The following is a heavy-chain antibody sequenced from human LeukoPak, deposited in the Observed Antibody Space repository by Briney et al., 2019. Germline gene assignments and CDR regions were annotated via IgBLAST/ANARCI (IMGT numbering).Heavy chain of an antibody. CDR1: GFTFINYS. CDR2: ISTNSAFI. V-gene: IGHV3-21*01. D-gene: IGHD3-22*01. Sequence: GGSLRLSCTASGFTFINYSMNWVRQAPGKGLEWVSSISTNSAFIYYADSVRGRFTISRDNSKNTLYLQMNSLRAEDTAVYYCARDGVTMIVVVIRGMTPYYFDYWGQGTLVTVSS. CDR3: ARDGVTMIVVVIRGMTPYYFDY. J-gene: IGHJ4*02.